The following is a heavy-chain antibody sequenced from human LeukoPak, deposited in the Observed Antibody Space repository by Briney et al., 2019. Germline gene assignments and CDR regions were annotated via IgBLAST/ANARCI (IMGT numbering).Heavy chain of an antibody. J-gene: IGHJ3*02. Sequence: ASVKVSCKASGYIFTTYGITWVRQAPGQGLEWMGWISVYNDNTYYSQKLQGRVTMTTDTSTSTAYMELRSLRSDDTAVYYCARDLEGYGDSPDIWGQGTMVTVSS. V-gene: IGHV1-18*01. CDR3: ARDLEGYGDSPDI. D-gene: IGHD4-17*01. CDR2: ISVYNDNT. CDR1: GYIFTTYG.